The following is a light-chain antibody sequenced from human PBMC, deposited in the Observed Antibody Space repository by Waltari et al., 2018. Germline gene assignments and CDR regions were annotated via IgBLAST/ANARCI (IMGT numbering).Light chain of an antibody. CDR1: SLRIYQ. V-gene: IGLV3-19*01. CDR2: GKN. J-gene: IGLJ2*01. Sequence: SSELTQDPGVSVAWGQTVRITCQGDSLRIYQASWCRQKPGQAPVLLIYGKNNRPSGIPDRFSASSSGETASLTITGAQAEDEAYYYCTSRDISGDVVFGGGTKLTVL. CDR3: TSRDISGDVV.